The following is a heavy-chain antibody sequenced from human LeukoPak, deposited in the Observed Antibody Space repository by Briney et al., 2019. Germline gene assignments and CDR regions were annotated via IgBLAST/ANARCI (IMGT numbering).Heavy chain of an antibody. D-gene: IGHD3-16*01. CDR3: TRDRNGGDYYYLDV. CDR2: ISYSGST. CDR1: GGSISSQH. J-gene: IGHJ6*03. V-gene: IGHV4-59*11. Sequence: SETLSLTCAVSGGSISSQHWSWIRQPPGKGLEWIGLISYSGSTYYNPSLESRVTISRDTSRNQFSLKLSSVTAADTAVYYCTRDRNGGDYYYLDVWGKGTTVTVSS.